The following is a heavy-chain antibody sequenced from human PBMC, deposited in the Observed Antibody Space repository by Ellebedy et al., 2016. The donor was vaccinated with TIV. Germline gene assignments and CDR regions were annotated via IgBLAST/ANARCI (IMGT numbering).Heavy chain of an antibody. Sequence: GESLKIPCAASGFTFNSYAMHWVRQAPGKGLEWVAVISYDGSSKYYADSVKGRFTISRDNSMTTLYLEMNSLRAEDTAVYYCARDLDKSSGWYGGAAYWGQGTLVTVSS. CDR2: ISYDGSSK. D-gene: IGHD6-19*01. V-gene: IGHV3-30-3*01. CDR3: ARDLDKSSGWYGGAAY. CDR1: GFTFNSYA. J-gene: IGHJ4*02.